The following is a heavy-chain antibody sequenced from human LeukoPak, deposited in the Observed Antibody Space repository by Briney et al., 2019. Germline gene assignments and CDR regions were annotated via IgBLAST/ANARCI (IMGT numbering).Heavy chain of an antibody. D-gene: IGHD1-20*01. CDR2: ISGSGGST. V-gene: IGHV3-23*01. J-gene: IGHJ5*02. CDR1: GFTFSSYA. CDR3: AKGYRYNWNQDWFDP. Sequence: GGSLRLSCAASGFTFSSYAMSWVRQAPGKELEWVSAISGSGGSTYYADSVKGRFTISRDNSKNTLYLQMNSLRAEDTAVYYCAKGYRYNWNQDWFDPWGQGTLVTVSS.